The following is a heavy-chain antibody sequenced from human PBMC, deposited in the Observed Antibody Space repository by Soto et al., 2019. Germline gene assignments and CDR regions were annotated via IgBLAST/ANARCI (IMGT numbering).Heavy chain of an antibody. V-gene: IGHV1-69*13. CDR2: IIPMFGTT. CDR1: GGTFSRYA. CDR3: ARPMTTVHYYYYGMDV. Sequence: SVKVSCKASGGTFSRYAFSWVRQAPGQGLEWMGGIIPMFGTTDYAQKFQGRITITADESTTTAYMELSSLRSEDTAVYYCARPMTTVHYYYYGMDVWGQGTTVTVSS. J-gene: IGHJ6*02. D-gene: IGHD4-17*01.